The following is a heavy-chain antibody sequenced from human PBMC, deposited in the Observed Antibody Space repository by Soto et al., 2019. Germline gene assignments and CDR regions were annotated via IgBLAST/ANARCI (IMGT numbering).Heavy chain of an antibody. V-gene: IGHV4-31*03. J-gene: IGHJ6*02. CDR3: ARDPSGSGSYSEDYYYGMDV. D-gene: IGHD3-10*01. Sequence: PSETLSLTCTVSGGSISSGGYYWSWIRQHPGKGLEWIGYIYYSGSTYYNPSLKSRVTISVDTSKNQFSLKLSSVTAADTAVYYCARDPSGSGSYSEDYYYGMDVWGQGTTVTVSS. CDR1: GGSISSGGYY. CDR2: IYYSGST.